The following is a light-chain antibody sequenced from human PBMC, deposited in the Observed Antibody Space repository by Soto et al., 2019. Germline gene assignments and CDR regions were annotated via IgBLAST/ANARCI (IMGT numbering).Light chain of an antibody. Sequence: EIVLTQSPGTLSLSPGERATLSCRASQSVSSTYLAWYQQKPGQAPRLLIYGASHRATGIPDRFSGSGSGTDFTLTISRLEPEDFAVYYCQQYGGSRWTFGQGTRVDI. CDR3: QQYGGSRWT. CDR1: QSVSSTY. J-gene: IGKJ1*01. CDR2: GAS. V-gene: IGKV3-20*01.